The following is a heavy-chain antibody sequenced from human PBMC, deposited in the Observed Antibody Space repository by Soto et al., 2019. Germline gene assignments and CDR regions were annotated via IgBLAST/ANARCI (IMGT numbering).Heavy chain of an antibody. CDR2: IIPIFGTA. CDR3: AREKVNYYYGMDV. J-gene: IGHJ6*02. Sequence: GASVKVSCKASGGTFSSYAISWVQQAPGQGLEWMGGIIPIFGTANYAQKFQGRVTITADESTSTAYMELSSLRSEDTAVYYCAREKVNYYYGMDVWGQGTTVTVSS. V-gene: IGHV1-69*13. CDR1: GGTFSSYA.